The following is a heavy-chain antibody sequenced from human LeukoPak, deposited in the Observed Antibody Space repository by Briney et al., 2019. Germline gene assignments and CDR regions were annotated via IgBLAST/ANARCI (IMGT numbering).Heavy chain of an antibody. CDR1: GFTFSSYS. J-gene: IGHJ4*02. CDR3: ARDNTRCRAANLDY. CDR2: ISSSSSYI. V-gene: IGHV3-21*01. Sequence: GGSLRLSCAASGFTFSSYSMNWVRQAPGKGLEWVSSISSSSSYIYYADSVKGRFTISRDNAKNSLYLQMNSLRAEDTAVYYCARDNTRCRAANLDYWGQGTLVTVSS. D-gene: IGHD6-6*01.